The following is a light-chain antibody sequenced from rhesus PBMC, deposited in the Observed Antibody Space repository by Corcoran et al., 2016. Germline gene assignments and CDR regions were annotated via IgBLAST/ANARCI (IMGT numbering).Light chain of an antibody. J-gene: IGKJ2*01. CDR2: KTS. CDR3: QQGHGTPYS. V-gene: IGKV1-74*01. CDR1: ENVNNY. Sequence: DIQMTQSPSSLSASIGDRVTITCRASENVNNYLHWYQQKPGKAPKPLIYKTSTLQSGVPSRFSGSGSGTDYTVTISSLQPEDVATYYCQQGHGTPYSFGQGTKVEIK.